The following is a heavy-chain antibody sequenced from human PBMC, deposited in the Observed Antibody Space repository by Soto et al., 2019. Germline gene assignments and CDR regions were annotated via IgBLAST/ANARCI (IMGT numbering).Heavy chain of an antibody. D-gene: IGHD6-13*01. CDR1: GDSIRSSSY. Sequence: PSETLSLTCTVSGDSIRSSSYWGWIRQHPGKGLEWIGSIYSTGNTYYNPSLNSQVTISVDTSKNQFSLNVISVTAADTAVYYCRRSSRYSTDVWGQGTTVTVSS. J-gene: IGHJ6*02. CDR2: IYSTGNT. V-gene: IGHV4-39*01. CDR3: RRSSRYSTDV.